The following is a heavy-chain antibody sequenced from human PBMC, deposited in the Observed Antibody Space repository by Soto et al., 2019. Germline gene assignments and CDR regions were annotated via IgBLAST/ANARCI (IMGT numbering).Heavy chain of an antibody. J-gene: IGHJ6*02. V-gene: IGHV6-1*01. CDR3: TGITWFRGMDV. CDR2: TYYKSKWNN. Sequence: SQTLSLTCSISGDSVSRNSAAWTWIRQSPSRGLEWLGRTYYKSKWNNDYALSVKSRITINPDTSKNQFSLHLYSVTPEDTAVYYCTGITWFRGMDVWGQGTPVTVSS. D-gene: IGHD3-10*01. CDR1: GDSVSRNSAA.